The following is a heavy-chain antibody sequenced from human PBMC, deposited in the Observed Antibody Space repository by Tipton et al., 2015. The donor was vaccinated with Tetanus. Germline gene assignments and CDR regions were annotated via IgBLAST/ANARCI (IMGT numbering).Heavy chain of an antibody. J-gene: IGHJ6*02. CDR2: ISYDGSNK. V-gene: IGHV3-30*18. CDR1: GFTFSSYG. CDR3: AKDDYSKKDYYYYGMDV. Sequence: SLRLSCAASGFTFSSYGMHWVRQAPGKGLEWVAVISYDGSNKYYADSVKGRFTISRDNSKNTLYLQMNSLRAEDTAVYYCAKDDYSKKDYYYYGMDVWGQGTTVTVSS. D-gene: IGHD4-11*01.